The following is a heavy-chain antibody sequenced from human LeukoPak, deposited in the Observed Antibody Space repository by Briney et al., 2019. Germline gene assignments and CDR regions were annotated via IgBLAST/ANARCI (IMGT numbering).Heavy chain of an antibody. V-gene: IGHV5-51*01. J-gene: IGHJ6*03. Sequence: GESLKISCKGSGYSFTTYWIGWVRQMPGKGLEWMGIIYPGDSDTTYSPSFQGQVTISADKSISTAYLQWSNLRASDTAMYYCARHVVVGRVRGVSYYYMDVWGKGTTVTVSS. CDR2: IYPGDSDT. CDR1: GYSFTTYW. D-gene: IGHD3-10*01. CDR3: ARHVVVGRVRGVSYYYMDV.